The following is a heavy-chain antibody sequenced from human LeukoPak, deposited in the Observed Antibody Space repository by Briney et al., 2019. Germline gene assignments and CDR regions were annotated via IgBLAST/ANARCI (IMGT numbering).Heavy chain of an antibody. D-gene: IGHD2/OR15-2a*01. CDR1: GGSISGYY. V-gene: IGHV4-4*07. CDR2: IYTSGST. CDR3: ARYNFGSDYFSN. Sequence: SETLSLTCTVSGGSISGYYWSWIRQPAGKGPEWIGRIYTSGSTKYNPSLKGRVTMSLVTSKNQFSLKLSSVTAADTAVYYCARYNFGSDYFSNWGQGTLVTVSS. J-gene: IGHJ4*02.